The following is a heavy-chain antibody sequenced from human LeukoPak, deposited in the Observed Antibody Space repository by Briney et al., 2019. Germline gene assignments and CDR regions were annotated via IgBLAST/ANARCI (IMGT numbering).Heavy chain of an antibody. J-gene: IGHJ4*02. CDR1: GFTFTSYG. CDR2: ISANNGNT. CDR3: ARDHLAMIPSFFGEY. Sequence: GASVKVSCKASGFTFTSYGFNWVRQATGQGLEWMGWISANNGNTIYAQILQGRGTMTTDTSTTTVYMELRSLRSDDTAAYYCARDHLAMIPSFFGEYWGQGALVTVSS. V-gene: IGHV1-18*01. D-gene: IGHD5-12*01.